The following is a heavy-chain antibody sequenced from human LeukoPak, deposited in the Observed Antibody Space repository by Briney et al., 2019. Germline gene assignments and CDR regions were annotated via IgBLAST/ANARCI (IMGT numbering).Heavy chain of an antibody. D-gene: IGHD3-3*01. Sequence: SCKASGYTFTSYYMHWVRQAPGKGLEWVSAISGSGGSTYYADSVKGRFTISRDNSKNTLYLQMNSLRAEDTAVYYCAKPPYDFWSGYYSIDYWGQGTLVTVSS. CDR3: AKPPYDFWSGYYSIDY. CDR1: GYTFTSYY. J-gene: IGHJ4*02. V-gene: IGHV3-23*01. CDR2: ISGSGGST.